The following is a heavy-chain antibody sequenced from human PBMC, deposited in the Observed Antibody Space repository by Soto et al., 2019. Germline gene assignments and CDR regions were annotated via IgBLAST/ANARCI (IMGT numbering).Heavy chain of an antibody. CDR1: GYTFTSYD. V-gene: IGHV1-8*01. Sequence: QVQLVQSGAEVKKPGASVKVSCKASGYTFTSYDINWVRQATGQGLEGMGWMNPNSGNTGYAQKFKGRVTMTRNTSISTDYMELSSLRSEDTAVYYCARNGERRFLEWLSIPDYYGMDVWGQGTTVTVSS. CDR2: MNPNSGNT. D-gene: IGHD3-3*01. CDR3: ARNGERRFLEWLSIPDYYGMDV. J-gene: IGHJ6*02.